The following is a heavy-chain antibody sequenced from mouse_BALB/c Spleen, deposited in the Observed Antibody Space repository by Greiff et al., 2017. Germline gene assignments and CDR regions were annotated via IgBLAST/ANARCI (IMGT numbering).Heavy chain of an antibody. CDR2: MWGDGST. D-gene: IGHD2-1*01. J-gene: IGHJ2*01. V-gene: IGHV2-6-7*01. CDR3: ARRNGNYGYFDY. CDR1: GFSLTGYG. Sequence: VQRVESGPGLVAPSQSLSITCTVSGFSLTGYGVNWVRQPPGKGLEWLGMMWGDGSTDYNSALKSRLSISKDNSKSQVFLKMNSLQTDDTARYYCARRNGNYGYFDYWGQGTTLTVSS.